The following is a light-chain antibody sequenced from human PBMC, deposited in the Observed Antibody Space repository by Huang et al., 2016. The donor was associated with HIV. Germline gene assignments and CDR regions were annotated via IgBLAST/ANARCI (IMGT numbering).Light chain of an antibody. CDR3: QHYRVWPPVYT. CDR1: QTVSSN. Sequence: EIVMTQSPATLSVSPGERATLSCRASQTVSSNLAWYQQKPGQAPTLLIYAASTRATDIPARFSGSGSGTEFTLTISSLQSEDFAVYYCQHYRVWPPVYTFGQGTKLEIK. J-gene: IGKJ2*01. CDR2: AAS. V-gene: IGKV3-15*01.